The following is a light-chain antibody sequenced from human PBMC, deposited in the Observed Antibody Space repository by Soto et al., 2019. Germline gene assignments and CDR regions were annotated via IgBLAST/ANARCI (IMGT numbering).Light chain of an antibody. CDR3: QQSFRSPIT. J-gene: IGKJ5*01. CDR1: QSIALS. CDR2: VAF. Sequence: TPMTQSPSSLSANVGDTDTMTCRASQSIALSVNWYQQKPGKAPKLLIYVAFTLESGVPSRFSGSGSGTEFTLTIRSLQPEDFATYYCQQSFRSPITFAQGTRLEVK. V-gene: IGKV1-39*01.